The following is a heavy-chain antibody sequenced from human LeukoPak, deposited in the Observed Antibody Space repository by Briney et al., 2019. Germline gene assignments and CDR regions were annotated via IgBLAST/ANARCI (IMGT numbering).Heavy chain of an antibody. V-gene: IGHV4-59*01. CDR3: ARGNYYDSSGYYPAYYYYYYMDV. CDR1: GGSISSYY. J-gene: IGHJ6*03. D-gene: IGHD3-22*01. CDR2: IYYSGST. Sequence: SETLSLTCTVSGGSISSYYWSWIRQPPGKGLEWIGYIYYSGSTNYNPSLKSRVTISVDTSKNQFSLKLSSVTAADTAVYYCARGNYYDSSGYYPAYYYYYYMDVWGKGTTVTISS.